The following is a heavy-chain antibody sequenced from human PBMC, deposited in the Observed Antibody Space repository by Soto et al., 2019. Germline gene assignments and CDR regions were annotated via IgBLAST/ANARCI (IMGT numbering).Heavy chain of an antibody. J-gene: IGHJ3*02. CDR2: ISAYNGNT. D-gene: IGHD3-3*01. V-gene: IGHV1-18*01. CDR3: ARVSGGVYYDFWSGYYGPFDI. Sequence: ASVKVSCKASGYTFTSYGISWVRQAPGQGLGWMGWISAYNGNTNYAQKLQGRVTMTTDTSTSTAYMELRSLRSDDTAVYYCARVSGGVYYDFWSGYYGPFDIWGQGTMVTVSS. CDR1: GYTFTSYG.